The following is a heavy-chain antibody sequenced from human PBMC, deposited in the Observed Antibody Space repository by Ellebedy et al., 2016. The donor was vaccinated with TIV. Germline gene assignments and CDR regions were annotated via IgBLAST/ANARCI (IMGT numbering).Heavy chain of an antibody. CDR3: AGDIGWATVVIGDAFDI. V-gene: IGHV1-18*01. J-gene: IGHJ3*02. CDR2: ISAYNGNT. D-gene: IGHD4-23*01. CDR1: GYTFTSYG. Sequence: AASVKVSCKASGYTFTSYGISWARQAPGQGLEWMGWISAYNGNTNYAQKLQGRVTMTTDTSTSTAYMELRSLRSDDTAVYYCAGDIGWATVVIGDAFDIWGQGTMVTVSS.